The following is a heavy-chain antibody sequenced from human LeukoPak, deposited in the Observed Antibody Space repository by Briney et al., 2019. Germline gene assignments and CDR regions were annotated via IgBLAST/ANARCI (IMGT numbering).Heavy chain of an antibody. CDR2: IYYGGST. CDR1: GVSISSSSYY. D-gene: IGHD3-10*01. CDR3: ARIGVWFGEGNLSGYFDY. J-gene: IGHJ4*02. V-gene: IGHV4-39*01. Sequence: SETPSLTCTVSGVSISSSSYYWGWIRQPPGKGLEWFGSIYYGGSTYYNPALQRRVTISVDTSKNQFSLKQTSVTAADTAVYYCARIGVWFGEGNLSGYFDYWGQGTLVTVSS.